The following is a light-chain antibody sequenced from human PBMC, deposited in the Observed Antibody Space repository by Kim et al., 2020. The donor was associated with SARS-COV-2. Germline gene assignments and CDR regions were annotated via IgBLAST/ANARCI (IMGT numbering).Light chain of an antibody. J-gene: IGLJ1*01. V-gene: IGLV3-1*01. CDR1: KLGDKY. Sequence: GSPVQKASFTCSGDKLGDKYACWYQQKPGQSPVLVIYQDSKRPSGIPERFSGSNSGNTATLTISGTQAMDEADYYCQAWDSSTAVFGTGTKVTVL. CDR2: QDS. CDR3: QAWDSSTAV.